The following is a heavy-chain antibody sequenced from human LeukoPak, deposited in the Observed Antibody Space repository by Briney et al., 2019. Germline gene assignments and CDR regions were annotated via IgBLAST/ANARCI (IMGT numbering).Heavy chain of an antibody. J-gene: IGHJ4*02. Sequence: GGSLRLSCAASGFPFSSYGMHWVRQAPGKGLEWVAFIRYDGSNKYYADSVKGRLTISRDNSKNTLYLQMNSLRAEDTAVYYCAKDRLYAQVAFDYWGQGTLVTVSS. CDR3: AKDRLYAQVAFDY. CDR1: GFPFSSYG. V-gene: IGHV3-30*02. D-gene: IGHD2/OR15-2a*01. CDR2: IRYDGSNK.